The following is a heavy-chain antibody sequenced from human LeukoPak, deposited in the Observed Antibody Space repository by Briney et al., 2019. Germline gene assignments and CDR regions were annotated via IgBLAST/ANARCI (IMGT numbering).Heavy chain of an antibody. J-gene: IGHJ4*02. Sequence: GGSLRLSCAASGSTFSSYAMHWVRQAPGKGLEWVAVISYDGSNKYYADSVKGRFTISRDNSKNTLYLQMNSLRAEDTAVYYCARAGTGVLWFGEPYWGQGTLVTVSS. D-gene: IGHD3-10*01. CDR3: ARAGTGVLWFGEPY. V-gene: IGHV3-30-3*01. CDR2: ISYDGSNK. CDR1: GSTFSSYA.